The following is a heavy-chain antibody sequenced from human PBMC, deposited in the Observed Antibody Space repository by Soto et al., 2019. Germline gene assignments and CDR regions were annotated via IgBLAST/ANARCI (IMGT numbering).Heavy chain of an antibody. CDR2: IIPIFGTA. D-gene: IGHD6-13*01. V-gene: IGHV1-69*13. CDR3: ARCRGSSSWPTYYYYGMDV. Sequence: SVKVSCKASGGTFSSYAISWVRQAPGQGLEWMGGIIPIFGTANYAQKFQGRVTITADESTSTAYMELSSLRSEDTAVYYCARCRGSSSWPTYYYYGMDVWGQGTTVTVSS. J-gene: IGHJ6*02. CDR1: GGTFSSYA.